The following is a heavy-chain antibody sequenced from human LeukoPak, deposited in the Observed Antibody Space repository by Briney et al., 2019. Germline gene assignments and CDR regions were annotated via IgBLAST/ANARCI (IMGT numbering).Heavy chain of an antibody. CDR1: GGSISNYY. CDR2: IFRSGTT. Sequence: SETLSLTCSVSGGSISNYYWSWVRQSPGKGLEWVGYIFRSGTTNYNPSLKGRITISVDTSMNQFSLRVRSVTAADTAVYYRARFYGRWELAFDYWGQGTLVTVSS. J-gene: IGHJ4*02. V-gene: IGHV4-59*08. CDR3: ARFYGRWELAFDY. D-gene: IGHD1-26*01.